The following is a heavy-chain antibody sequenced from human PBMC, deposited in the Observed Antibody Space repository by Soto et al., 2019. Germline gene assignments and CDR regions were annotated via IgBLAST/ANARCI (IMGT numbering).Heavy chain of an antibody. CDR2: ISSSSSTI. J-gene: IGHJ4*02. Sequence: EVQLVESGGGLVQPGGSLRLSCAASGFTFSSYSMNWVRQAPGKGLEWVSYISSSSSTIYYADSVKRRFTISRDNAKNSLYLQMNSLRDEDTAVYYCARDLGYSSGWYRFDYWGQGTLVTVSS. V-gene: IGHV3-48*02. CDR1: GFTFSSYS. CDR3: ARDLGYSSGWYRFDY. D-gene: IGHD6-19*01.